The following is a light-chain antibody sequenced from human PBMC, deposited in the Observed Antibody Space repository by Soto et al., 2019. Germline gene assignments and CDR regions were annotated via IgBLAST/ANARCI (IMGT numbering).Light chain of an antibody. CDR3: QHYNSYPLT. CDR2: KAS. Sequence: DIRMTQSPSTLSASVGDRVTITCRASETISYWLAWLQLKPGKAPKVLIYKASTLGSGVPSRFSGSGSRTAFTLTITSLQPDDFATYYCQHYNSYPLTFGGGTKVEIK. V-gene: IGKV1-5*03. J-gene: IGKJ4*01. CDR1: ETISYW.